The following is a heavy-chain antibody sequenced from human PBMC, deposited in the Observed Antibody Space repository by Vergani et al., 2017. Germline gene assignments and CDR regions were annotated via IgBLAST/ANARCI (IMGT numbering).Heavy chain of an antibody. D-gene: IGHD3-10*01. CDR3: ARGNVLLWFGDFQH. CDR2: INTNTGNP. V-gene: IGHV7-4-1*02. J-gene: IGHJ1*01. CDR1: GYTFTRYA. Sequence: QVQLVQSGSELKKPGASVKISCKASGYTFTRYAINWVRQAPGQGLEWMGWINTNTGNPTYAQGFTGRFVFSLDTSVSTAYLQISSLKAEDTAVYYCARGNVLLWFGDFQHWGQGTLVTVSS.